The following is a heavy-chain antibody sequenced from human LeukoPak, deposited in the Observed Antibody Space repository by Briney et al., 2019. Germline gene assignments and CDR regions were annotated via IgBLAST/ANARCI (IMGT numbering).Heavy chain of an antibody. CDR1: GGSFSGYY. CDR3: ARQRRDGYKKIDY. D-gene: IGHD5-24*01. J-gene: IGHJ4*02. CDR2: INHSGST. V-gene: IGHV4-34*01. Sequence: PSETLSLTCAVYGGSFSGYYWSWIRQPPGKGLEWIGEINHSGSTNHNPSLKSRVTISVDTSKNQFSLKLSSVTAADTAVYYCARQRRDGYKKIDYWGQGTLVTVSS.